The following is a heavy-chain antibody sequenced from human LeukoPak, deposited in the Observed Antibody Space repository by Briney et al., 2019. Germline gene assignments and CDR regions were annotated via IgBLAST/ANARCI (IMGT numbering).Heavy chain of an antibody. CDR3: ARQPSSWFTSFDS. Sequence: SETLSLTCTVSGRCLSSYFWSWIRQPPGKGLEWIAYIYYSGSTNYNPSLKSRVTISVDTSKNQFSLKLSSVTAADTAVYYCARQPSSWFTSFDSWGQGTLVTVSS. CDR2: IYYSGST. CDR1: GRCLSSYF. D-gene: IGHD6-13*01. J-gene: IGHJ4*02. V-gene: IGHV4-59*01.